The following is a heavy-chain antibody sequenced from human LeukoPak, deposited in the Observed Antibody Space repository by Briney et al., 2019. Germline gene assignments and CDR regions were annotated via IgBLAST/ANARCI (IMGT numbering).Heavy chain of an antibody. CDR1: GGSLSSGGYY. CDR3: ARLEARVSNDFWSGHKEMSLNWFDP. D-gene: IGHD3-3*01. J-gene: IGHJ5*02. V-gene: IGHV4-31*03. CDR2: IYYSGST. Sequence: SQTLSLTCTVSGGSLSSGGYYWGWIRQHPGKGLEWIGYIYYSGSTYYNPSLKSRVTISVDTSKNQFSLKLSSVTAADTAVYYCARLEARVSNDFWSGHKEMSLNWFDPWGQGTLVTVSS.